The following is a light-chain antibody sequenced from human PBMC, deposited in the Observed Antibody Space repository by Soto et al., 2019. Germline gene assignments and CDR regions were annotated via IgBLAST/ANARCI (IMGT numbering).Light chain of an antibody. CDR2: EVT. CDR1: SIDVGGYNY. Sequence: QSVLTQPPSASGSPGQSVTISCTGNSIDVGGYNYVSWYQQHPDKAPRLMIYEVTKRPSGVPDRFSGSKSGNTASLTVSGLQAEDEADYYCSSYAGSDNLGVFGTGTKVTVL. J-gene: IGLJ1*01. CDR3: SSYAGSDNLGV. V-gene: IGLV2-8*01.